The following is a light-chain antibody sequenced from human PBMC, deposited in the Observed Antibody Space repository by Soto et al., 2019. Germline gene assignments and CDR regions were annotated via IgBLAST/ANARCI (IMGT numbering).Light chain of an antibody. V-gene: IGLV2-14*01. CDR3: SSFSSGTTPVV. J-gene: IGLJ2*01. CDR1: SSDIASYNF. CDR2: VVS. Sequence: QSALTQPASVSGSSGQSITISCTGTSSDIASYNFVSWYQQHPGKAPKLILYVVSNRPSGVSDRVSGSKSGNTASLTISGLQAEDEADYFCSSFSSGTTPVVFGGGTKLTVL.